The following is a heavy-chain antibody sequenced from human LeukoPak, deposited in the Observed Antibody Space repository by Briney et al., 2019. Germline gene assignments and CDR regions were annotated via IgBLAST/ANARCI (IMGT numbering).Heavy chain of an antibody. D-gene: IGHD3-10*01. CDR1: GDSVSGSPAV. J-gene: IGHJ4*02. Sequence: PSQTLSLTCAISGDSVSGSPAVWNWIRQSPSRGLEWLGRAYYRSKLYIDYAVSVKGRITITPDTSKNQFSLQLHSVTPEDTAVYYCARGAVRGGTNFDYWGQGTLVTVSS. V-gene: IGHV6-1*01. CDR2: AYYRSKLYI. CDR3: ARGAVRGGTNFDY.